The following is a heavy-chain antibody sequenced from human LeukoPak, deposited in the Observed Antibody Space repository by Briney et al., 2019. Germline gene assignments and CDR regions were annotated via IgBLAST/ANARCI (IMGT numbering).Heavy chain of an antibody. V-gene: IGHV4-38-2*01. J-gene: IGHJ6*03. Sequence: KPSETLSLTCAVSTYSISSDYYWGWIRQPPGKGLEWIGSIYHSGSTYYNPSLKSRVTISVDTSKNQFSLKLSSVTAADTAVYYCARRNYYYYYMDVWGNGTTVTVSS. CDR1: TYSISSDYY. CDR2: IYHSGST. CDR3: ARRNYYYYYMDV.